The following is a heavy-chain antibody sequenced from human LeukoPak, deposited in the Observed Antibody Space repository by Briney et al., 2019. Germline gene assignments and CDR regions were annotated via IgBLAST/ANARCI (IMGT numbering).Heavy chain of an antibody. CDR2: IYYSGST. CDR1: GGSISSYY. V-gene: IGHV4-59*01. J-gene: IGHJ5*02. D-gene: IGHD3-10*01. CDR3: ASDYYGSGSYYNH. Sequence: SETLSLTCTVSGGSISSYYWSWIRQPPGKGLEWIGYIYYSGSTNYNPSLKSRVTISVDTSKNQFSLKLSSVTAADTAVYYCASDYYGSGSYYNHWVQGTLVTVSS.